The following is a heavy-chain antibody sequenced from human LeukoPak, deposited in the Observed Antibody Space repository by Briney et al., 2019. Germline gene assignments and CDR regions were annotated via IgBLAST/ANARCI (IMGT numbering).Heavy chain of an antibody. J-gene: IGHJ4*02. V-gene: IGHV3-23*01. CDR1: GFTFSNYA. CDR3: VKEVTGYGYFDY. CDR2: LNGGRT. D-gene: IGHD2-2*03. Sequence: GGSLRLSCVASGFTFSNYAMSWVRQAPGKGLEWIAALNGGRTFFQDSVRGRFTISRDSSKNTLYLQLNSLRGDDTAVYYCVKEVTGYGYFDYWGRGTLVTVSS.